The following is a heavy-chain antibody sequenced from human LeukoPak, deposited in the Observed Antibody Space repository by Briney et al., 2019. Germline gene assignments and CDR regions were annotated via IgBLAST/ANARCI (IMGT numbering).Heavy chain of an antibody. CDR1: GGSISSHY. Sequence: SSETLSLTCTVSGGSISSHYWGWIRQPPGKGLEWIGYLYDYGRTKHNPSLNSRLTLSADTSKNQFSLRLSSVTAADTAVYFCATIKRGNIFGYFDFWGQGILVAVSS. CDR2: LYDYGRT. V-gene: IGHV4-59*11. CDR3: ATIKRGNIFGYFDF. J-gene: IGHJ4*02. D-gene: IGHD5-18*01.